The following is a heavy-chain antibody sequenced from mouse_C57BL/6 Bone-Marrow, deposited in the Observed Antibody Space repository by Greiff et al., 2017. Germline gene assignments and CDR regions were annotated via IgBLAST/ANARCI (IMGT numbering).Heavy chain of an antibody. V-gene: IGHV14-4*01. CDR2: IDPENGDT. Sequence: VQLQQSGAELVRPGASVKLSCTASGFNIKDDYMHWVKQRPEQGLEWIGWIDPENGDTEYASKFQGKATITADTSSNTAYLQLSSLTSEDTAVYYCTTVLCPYYFDYWGQGTTLTVSS. CDR1: GFNIKDDY. CDR3: TTVLCPYYFDY. D-gene: IGHD6-5*01. J-gene: IGHJ2*01.